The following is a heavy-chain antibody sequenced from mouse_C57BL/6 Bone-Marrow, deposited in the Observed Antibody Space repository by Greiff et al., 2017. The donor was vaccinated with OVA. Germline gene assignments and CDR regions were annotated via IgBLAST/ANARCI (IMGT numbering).Heavy chain of an antibody. D-gene: IGHD2-1*01. J-gene: IGHJ1*03. V-gene: IGHV1-81*01. CDR1: GYTFTSYG. Sequence: VQLQQSGAELARPGASVKLSCKASGYTFTSYGISWVKQRTGQGLEWIGEIYPRSGNTYYNEKFKGKATLTADKSSSTAYMELRSLTSEDSAVYFCARNYGGPHWYFDVWGTGTTVTVSS. CDR2: IYPRSGNT. CDR3: ARNYGGPHWYFDV.